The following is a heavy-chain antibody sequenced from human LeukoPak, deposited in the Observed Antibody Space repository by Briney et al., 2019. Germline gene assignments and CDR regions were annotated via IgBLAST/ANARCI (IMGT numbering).Heavy chain of an antibody. CDR3: ARSYYYGSGSGPLFDY. D-gene: IGHD3-10*01. V-gene: IGHV4-59*01. CDR1: GGSITGYY. CDR2: IYHSGST. Sequence: SETLSLTCTVSGGSITGYYWGWIRQPPGKGLEWIGYIYHSGSTKYNPSLKSRVTMSVDTSKNQFSLKLSSVTAADTAVYYCARSYYYGSGSGPLFDYWGQGTLVTVSS. J-gene: IGHJ4*02.